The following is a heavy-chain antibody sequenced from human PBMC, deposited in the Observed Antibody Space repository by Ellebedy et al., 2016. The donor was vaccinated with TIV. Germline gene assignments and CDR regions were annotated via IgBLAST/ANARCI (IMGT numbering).Heavy chain of an antibody. V-gene: IGHV3-69-1*01. Sequence: GESLKISCAASGFTFSDYYMNWIRQTPGKGLDGVSYITHMSVISYAHFVKGRFTISRDNAENSLYLQMYSLRDEDSAVYYCARSWSGSRYGMDVWGQGTTVTVSS. J-gene: IGHJ6*02. CDR1: GFTFSDYY. CDR2: ITHMSVI. CDR3: ARSWSGSRYGMDV. D-gene: IGHD6-13*01.